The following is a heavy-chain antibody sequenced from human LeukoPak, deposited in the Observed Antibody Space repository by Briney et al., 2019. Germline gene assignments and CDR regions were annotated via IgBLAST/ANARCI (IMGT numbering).Heavy chain of an antibody. CDR1: GGSISSYY. CDR2: IYTSGST. V-gene: IGHV4-4*07. J-gene: IGHJ1*01. Sequence: SETLSLTCTVPGGSISSYYWSWIRQPAGKGLEWIGRIYTSGSTNYNPSLKSRVTMSVDTSKNQFSLKLSSVTAADTAVYYCATYYYDSSGYYDGEGAEYFQHWGQGTLVTVSS. D-gene: IGHD3-22*01. CDR3: ATYYYDSSGYYDGEGAEYFQH.